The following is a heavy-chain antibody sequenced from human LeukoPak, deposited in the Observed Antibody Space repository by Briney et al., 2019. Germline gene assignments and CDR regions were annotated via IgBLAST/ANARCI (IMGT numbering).Heavy chain of an antibody. Sequence: ASVKLSCKASGYTFTSYGISWVRQAPGQGLEWMGWITPYNRNTNYAKKLQGRVTMNTDRSTSTAYMELRSLRSDDTAVYYCARVYVLHDYGDYGDDYWGQGTLVTVSS. D-gene: IGHD4-17*01. CDR3: ARVYVLHDYGDYGDDY. V-gene: IGHV1-18*01. J-gene: IGHJ4*02. CDR2: ITPYNRNT. CDR1: GYTFTSYG.